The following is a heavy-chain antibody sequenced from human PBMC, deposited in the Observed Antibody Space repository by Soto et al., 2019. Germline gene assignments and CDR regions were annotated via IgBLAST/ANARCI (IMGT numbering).Heavy chain of an antibody. Sequence: SETLSLTCTVSGGSISSYYWSWIRQPPGKGLEWIGCIYYSGSTNYNPSLKSRVTISVDTSKNQFSLKLSSVTAADTAVYYCARVLAFGQWLVAPYWGQGTLVTVSS. D-gene: IGHD6-19*01. J-gene: IGHJ4*02. CDR1: GGSISSYY. V-gene: IGHV4-59*01. CDR3: ARVLAFGQWLVAPY. CDR2: IYYSGST.